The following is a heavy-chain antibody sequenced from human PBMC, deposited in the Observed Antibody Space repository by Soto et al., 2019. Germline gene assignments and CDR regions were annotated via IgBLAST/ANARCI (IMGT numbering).Heavy chain of an antibody. Sequence: QVRLQESGPGLVRPSQTLSLTCTVSGASLRSGGYFWSWIRQNPGKGLEWIAAIYYGGSTRYNPSLKSRVNISEDFSKHQFYLTLTSVTAADAAVYHCARARSGSGSYYVDYWGQGILLTVSS. CDR3: ARARSGSGSYYVDY. V-gene: IGHV4-31*03. D-gene: IGHD3-10*01. CDR1: GASLRSGGYF. CDR2: IYYGGST. J-gene: IGHJ4*02.